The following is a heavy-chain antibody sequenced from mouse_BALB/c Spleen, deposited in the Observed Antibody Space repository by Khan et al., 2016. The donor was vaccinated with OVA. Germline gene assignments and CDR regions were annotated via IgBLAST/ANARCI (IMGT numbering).Heavy chain of an antibody. CDR3: ARTARIKY. D-gene: IGHD1-2*01. CDR2: ISYSGST. CDR1: GYSITSGYG. Sequence: EVQLQESGPGLVKPSQSLSLTCTVTGYSITSGYGWNWIRQFPGNKLEWMGYISYSGSTNYNPSLKSRISITRDTSKNQFFQQLNSVTTEDTATYYCARTARIKYWGQGTALTVSS. J-gene: IGHJ2*01. V-gene: IGHV3-2*02.